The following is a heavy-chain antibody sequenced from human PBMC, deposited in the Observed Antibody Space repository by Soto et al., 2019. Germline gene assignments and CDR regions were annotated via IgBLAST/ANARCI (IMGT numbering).Heavy chain of an antibody. CDR3: ATRITVFGLLIPPFDH. J-gene: IGHJ5*02. CDR1: GGSVNGYY. Sequence: KPSETLSLTCAVYGGSVNGYYWNWIRQPPGKGLEWIGEINHTGGTHYNPSLKSRVTMSVDTSKNQFSLRSSSVTAADTAIYYCATRITVFGLLIPPFDHWGQGTQVTVSS. CDR2: INHTGGT. V-gene: IGHV4-34*01. D-gene: IGHD3-3*01.